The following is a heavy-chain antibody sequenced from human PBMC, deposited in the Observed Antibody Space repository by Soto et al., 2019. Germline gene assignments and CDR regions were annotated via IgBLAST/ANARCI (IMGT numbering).Heavy chain of an antibody. Sequence: GGSLRLSCAASGFTFSSYAMHWVRQAPGKGLEWVAVISYDGSNKYYADPVKGRFTISRDNSKNTLYLQMNSLRAEDTAVYYCAREYSSSSLLDYWGQGTLVTVSS. CDR3: AREYSSSSLLDY. J-gene: IGHJ4*02. D-gene: IGHD6-6*01. V-gene: IGHV3-30-3*01. CDR1: GFTFSSYA. CDR2: ISYDGSNK.